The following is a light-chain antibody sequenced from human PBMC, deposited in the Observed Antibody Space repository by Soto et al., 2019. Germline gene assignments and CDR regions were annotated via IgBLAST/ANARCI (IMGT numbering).Light chain of an antibody. CDR1: QSISSW. Sequence: DIQMTQSPSSVSASVGDTVTITCRASQSISSWLAWYQQKPGKAPKLLIYAASTLQSGVPSRFSGSGFGTDLTLTNTSLQPEDFAPYYCQQANSFPQTFGQGTKVEL. J-gene: IGKJ1*01. CDR2: AAS. V-gene: IGKV1-12*01. CDR3: QQANSFPQT.